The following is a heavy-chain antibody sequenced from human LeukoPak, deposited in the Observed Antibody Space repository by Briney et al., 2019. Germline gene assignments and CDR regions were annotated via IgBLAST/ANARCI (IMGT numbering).Heavy chain of an antibody. CDR1: GGSISSYY. CDR3: AGLPIGAVAASDYYYYYGTDV. Sequence: PSETLSLTCTVSGGSISSYYWSWIRQPPGKGLEWIGYIYYSGSTNYNPSLKSRVTISVDTSKNQFSLKLSSVTAADTAVYYCAGLPIGAVAASDYYYYYGTDVWGQGTTVTVSS. D-gene: IGHD6-19*01. V-gene: IGHV4-59*08. CDR2: IYYSGST. J-gene: IGHJ6*02.